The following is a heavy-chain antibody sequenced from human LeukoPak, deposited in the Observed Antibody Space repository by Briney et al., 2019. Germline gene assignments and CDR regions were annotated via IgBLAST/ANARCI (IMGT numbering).Heavy chain of an antibody. D-gene: IGHD3-10*01. Sequence: GGSLRLSCAASGFTLSNYWMHWVRQAPGKGLVWVSRIKSDGSSIIYADSVKGRFTISRDNAENSLYLQMNSLRVEDTAIYYCVKVAKYYYGSETYYFFEHWGQGTPVTASS. CDR2: IKSDGSSI. J-gene: IGHJ4*02. V-gene: IGHV3-74*01. CDR1: GFTLSNYW. CDR3: VKVAKYYYGSETYYFFEH.